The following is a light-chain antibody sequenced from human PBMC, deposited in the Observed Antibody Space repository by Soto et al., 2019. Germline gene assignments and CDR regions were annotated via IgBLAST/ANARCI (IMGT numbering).Light chain of an antibody. CDR1: SSDIGNYNY. CDR2: DVS. Sequence: QSALTQPASVSGSPGQSTTIPCTGSSSDIGNYNYVSWYQQQHPGKAPKLMIYDVSTRPSGVSIRFSGSKSGNTASLTISGLQAEDEAFYYCTSYTIATTWVFGGGTKLTVL. CDR3: TSYTIATTWV. V-gene: IGLV2-14*03. J-gene: IGLJ3*02.